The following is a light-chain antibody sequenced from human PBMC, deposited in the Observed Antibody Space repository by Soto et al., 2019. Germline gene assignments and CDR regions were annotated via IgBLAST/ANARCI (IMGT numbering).Light chain of an antibody. CDR1: SSAVGGYNY. Sequence: QSALTQPASVSGSPGQSITISCTGTSSAVGGYNYVSWYQQYPGKAPKVMIFDVSNRPSGVSDRFSGSKSGNTAFLTISGIQAEDEDDYYCSSYTSSSNRLFGGGTK. J-gene: IGLJ2*01. CDR3: SSYTSSSNRL. CDR2: DVS. V-gene: IGLV2-14*01.